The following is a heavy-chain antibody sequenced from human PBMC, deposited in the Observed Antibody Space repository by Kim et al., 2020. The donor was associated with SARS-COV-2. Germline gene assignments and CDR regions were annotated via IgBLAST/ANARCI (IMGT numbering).Heavy chain of an antibody. Sequence: SVKVSCKASGGTFSSYAISWVRQAPGQGLEWMGGIIPIFGTANYAQKFQGRVTITADESTSTAYMELSSLRSEDTAVYYCAREPGAWVAAHYYYYGMDVWGQGTTVTVSS. D-gene: IGHD2-15*01. CDR3: AREPGAWVAAHYYYYGMDV. V-gene: IGHV1-69*13. J-gene: IGHJ6*02. CDR2: IIPIFGTA. CDR1: GGTFSSYA.